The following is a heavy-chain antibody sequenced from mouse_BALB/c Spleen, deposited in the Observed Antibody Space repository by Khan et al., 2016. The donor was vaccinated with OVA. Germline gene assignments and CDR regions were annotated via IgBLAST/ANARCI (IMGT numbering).Heavy chain of an antibody. CDR3: ATQGSTYTWFAY. J-gene: IGHJ3*01. CDR1: GYTFTSYV. CDR2: IYPFNDDS. D-gene: IGHD1-1*01. Sequence: VQLQQSGPELLKPGASVKMSCKASGYTFTSYVMHWVKQKPGQGLEWIGYIYPFNDDSKYSEKFKGKATLTSDTSSNTAYMELSSLTSEASADYVCATQGSTYTWFAYWGQGTLVTGSA. V-gene: IGHV1S136*01.